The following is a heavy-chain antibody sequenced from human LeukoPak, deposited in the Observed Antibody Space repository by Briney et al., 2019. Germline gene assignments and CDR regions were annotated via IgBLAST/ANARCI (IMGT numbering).Heavy chain of an antibody. Sequence: PGGSLRLSCAAFGFTFSSYWMHWVRQAPGEGLVWVSRISSDGRSTSHADSVKGRFTISRDNAKNTLYLQMNSLRPEDTAVYYCASGMPTTFDMWGQGTMVTVSS. J-gene: IGHJ3*02. CDR3: ASGMPTTFDM. CDR1: GFTFSSYW. CDR2: ISSDGRST. D-gene: IGHD5-12*01. V-gene: IGHV3-74*01.